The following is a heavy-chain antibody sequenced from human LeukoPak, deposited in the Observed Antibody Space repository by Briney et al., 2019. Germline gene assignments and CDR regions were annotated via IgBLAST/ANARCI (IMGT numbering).Heavy chain of an antibody. J-gene: IGHJ4*02. CDR1: GGSIRGYY. CDR3: AKYGSYFAY. CDR2: IYYSGNT. V-gene: IGHV4-59*01. Sequence: SETLSLTCTVSGGSIRGYYWSWIRQPPGRGLEWIGYIYYSGNTNYNPSLKSRVTISVDTSKSQFSLKLNSVTAADTAVYYCAKYGSYFAYWGQGTLVTVSS. D-gene: IGHD6-6*01.